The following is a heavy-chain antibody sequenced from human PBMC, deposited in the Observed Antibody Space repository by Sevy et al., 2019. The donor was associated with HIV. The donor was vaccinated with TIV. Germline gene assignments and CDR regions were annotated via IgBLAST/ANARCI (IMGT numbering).Heavy chain of an antibody. Sequence: GGSLRLSCAASGFTFSSYSMNWVRQAPGKGLEWVSYISASSNYIYYADSLKGRFTNSRDNANNLLYLQMNSLRADDTALYYWAGGAAVDYSGSSGYLDCDYWGQGTLVTVSS. D-gene: IGHD2-2*01. V-gene: IGHV3-21*01. CDR1: GFTFSSYS. CDR3: AGGAAVDYSGSSGYLDCDY. CDR2: ISASSNYI. J-gene: IGHJ4*02.